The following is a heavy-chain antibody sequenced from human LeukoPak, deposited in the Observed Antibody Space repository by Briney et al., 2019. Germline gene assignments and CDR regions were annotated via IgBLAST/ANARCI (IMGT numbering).Heavy chain of an antibody. CDR3: ARVRTYYDILTGYSDNAFDI. V-gene: IGHV4-4*07. Sequence: SETLSLTCTVSGGSISSYYWSWIRQPAGKGLEWIGRIYTSGSTNYSPSLKRRVTMSVDTSKNQFSLKLSSVTAADTAVYYCARVRTYYDILTGYSDNAFDIWGQGTMVTVSS. CDR2: IYTSGST. J-gene: IGHJ3*02. CDR1: GGSISSYY. D-gene: IGHD3-9*01.